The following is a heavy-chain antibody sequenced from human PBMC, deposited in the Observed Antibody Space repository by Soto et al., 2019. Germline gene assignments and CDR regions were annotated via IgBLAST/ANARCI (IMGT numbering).Heavy chain of an antibody. V-gene: IGHV3-23*01. Sequence: LILSYAAPGFILRSYGMTCARQPPGKGLEWVSVITGSADNTYYADSVKGRFTISRDNSKNTLYLQMNGLRAADTAIYYCAKTGPAPGDYIDYWGQGTLVTVSS. J-gene: IGHJ4*02. CDR2: ITGSADNT. CDR3: AKTGPAPGDYIDY. D-gene: IGHD4-17*01. CDR1: GFILRSYG.